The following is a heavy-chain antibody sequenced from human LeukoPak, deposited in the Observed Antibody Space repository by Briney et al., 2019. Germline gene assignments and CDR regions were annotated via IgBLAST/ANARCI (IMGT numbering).Heavy chain of an antibody. CDR1: GFTFSSYA. J-gene: IGHJ4*02. CDR2: ICAGGGRT. CDR3: AREGSGSWGGDFDY. D-gene: IGHD3-10*01. V-gene: IGHV3-23*01. Sequence: GGSLRLSCTASGFTFSSYAMNWVRQAPGKGLEWVSGICAGGGRTYYADSVKGRFINSRDNSKNTLYLQMNSLRAEDTAVYYCAREGSGSWGGDFDYWGQGTLDTVSS.